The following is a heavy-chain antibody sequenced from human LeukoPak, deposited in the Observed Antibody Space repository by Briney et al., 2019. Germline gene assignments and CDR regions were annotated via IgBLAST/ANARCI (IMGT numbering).Heavy chain of an antibody. Sequence: SETQSLTCAVSGGSFSGYYWRWIRQPPGKGLEWIGEINHSGSTNYNPSLKSRVTISVDTSKNQLSLKMSSVTAEDTAVYYCTITTGATLGLMDYWGRGTLVTVSS. D-gene: IGHD1-1*01. CDR1: GGSFSGYY. CDR2: INHSGST. J-gene: IGHJ4*02. CDR3: TITTGATLGLMDY. V-gene: IGHV4-34*01.